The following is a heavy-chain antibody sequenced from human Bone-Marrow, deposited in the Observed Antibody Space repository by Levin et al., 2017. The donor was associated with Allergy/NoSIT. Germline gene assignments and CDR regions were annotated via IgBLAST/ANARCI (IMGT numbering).Heavy chain of an antibody. CDR3: ARPRDYDDKNALDI. J-gene: IGHJ3*02. CDR2: IYPDDSET. V-gene: IGHV5-51*01. Sequence: PGGSLRLSCKGFGSPFINYWIAWVRQMPGKGLEWMGTIYPDDSETKYRPPFQGQVTISVDKSLSTAYLQWNSLKASDTAMYFCARPRDYDDKNALDIWGQGTMVTVSS. CDR1: GSPFINYW. D-gene: IGHD4-23*01.